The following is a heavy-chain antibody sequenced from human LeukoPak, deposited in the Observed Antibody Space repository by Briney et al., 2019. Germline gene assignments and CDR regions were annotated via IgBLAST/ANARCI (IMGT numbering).Heavy chain of an antibody. CDR1: GFTFSSYS. J-gene: IGHJ4*02. CDR3: ARDIAAAGTPYYFDY. CDR2: ISSSSSYI. Sequence: GGSLRLSCAASGFTFSSYSMNWVRQAPGKGLEWVSSISSSSSYIYYADSVKGRFTISRDNAKNSLYLQMNSLRAKDTAVYYCARDIAAAGTPYYFDYWGQGTLVTVSS. D-gene: IGHD6-13*01. V-gene: IGHV3-21*01.